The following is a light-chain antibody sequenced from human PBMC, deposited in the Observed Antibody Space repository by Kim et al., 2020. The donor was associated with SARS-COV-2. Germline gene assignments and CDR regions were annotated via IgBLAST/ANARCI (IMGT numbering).Light chain of an antibody. CDR3: QQYHDTPYT. V-gene: IGKV4-1*01. J-gene: IGKJ2*01. CDR1: QSVFYNSNNKNY. Sequence: DIVMAQSPDFLAVSLGETVTLTCKSSQSVFYNSNNKNYLAWYQHKSGQPPRLLMFWASTRGSRVPDRFSGSGSGTDFTLTISNLQAEDVAVYYCQQYHDTPYTFGQGTKLEI. CDR2: WAS.